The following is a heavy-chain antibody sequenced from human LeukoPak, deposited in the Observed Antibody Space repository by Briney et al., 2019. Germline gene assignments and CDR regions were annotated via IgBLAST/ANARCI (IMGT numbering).Heavy chain of an antibody. V-gene: IGHV4-59*01. CDR1: GGSLSSYY. J-gene: IGHJ4*02. D-gene: IGHD1-1*01. CDR2: IYNSGNT. Sequence: SETLSLTCTVPGGSLSSYYWGWVRQPPGKGLECIGYIYNSGNTHYNPSLKSRVTISVDTSKNQLSLELSSVTAADTAVYYCARWNEGFDYWGQGTLVTVSS. CDR3: ARWNEGFDY.